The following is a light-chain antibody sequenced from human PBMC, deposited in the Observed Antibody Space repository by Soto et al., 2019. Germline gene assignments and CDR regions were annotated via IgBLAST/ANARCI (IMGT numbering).Light chain of an antibody. Sequence: EIVMTQSPVTLSVSPGERATLSCRASQSVSSNLAWYQQKPGQAPRLLIYAASTRATGIPARFSGSGSGTDFTLTINGLEPEDFAVYYCQQYGSSSLTFGQGTRLEIK. CDR2: AAS. CDR3: QQYGSSSLT. CDR1: QSVSSN. V-gene: IGKV3-15*01. J-gene: IGKJ5*01.